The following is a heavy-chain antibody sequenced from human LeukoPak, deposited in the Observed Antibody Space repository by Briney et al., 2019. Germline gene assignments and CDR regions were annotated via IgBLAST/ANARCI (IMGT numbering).Heavy chain of an antibody. Sequence: SETLSLTCTVSGGSITSSTYYWGWIRQPPGKGLEWFGSIFYTGSTYYNPSLKSRVTISVDTSKNQFSLNLDSVTVADTSVYYCARLPQRWLHHFDYWGQGTLVTVSS. CDR3: ARLPQRWLHHFDY. CDR2: IFYTGST. J-gene: IGHJ4*02. CDR1: GGSITSSTYY. D-gene: IGHD5-24*01. V-gene: IGHV4-39*01.